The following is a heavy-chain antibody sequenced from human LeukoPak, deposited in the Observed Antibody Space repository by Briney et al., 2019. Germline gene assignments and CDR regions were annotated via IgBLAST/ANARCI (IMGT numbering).Heavy chain of an antibody. CDR1: GFTFSNYW. CDR2: INSDGRST. Sequence: PGGSLXLSCAASGFTFSNYWMHWVRHAPGKGLVWVSRINSDGRSTNYADSVKGRFTISRDNAKNSLYLQMNSLRAEDTAVYYCARGLLLWFGELPPTFDYWGQGTLVTVSS. J-gene: IGHJ4*02. CDR3: ARGLLLWFGELPPTFDY. D-gene: IGHD3-10*01. V-gene: IGHV3-74*01.